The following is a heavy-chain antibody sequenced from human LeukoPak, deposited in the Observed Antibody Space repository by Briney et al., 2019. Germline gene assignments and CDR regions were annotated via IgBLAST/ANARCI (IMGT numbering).Heavy chain of an antibody. Sequence: GRSLRLSCAASGFTFDDYGMHWARQAPGKGLEWVSGISWNSGSIGYADSVKDRFTISRDNAKNSLYLQMNSLRPEDTALYYCAKDYTTMVRGVDYWGQGTLVTVSS. D-gene: IGHD5-18*01. CDR3: AKDYTTMVRGVDY. CDR2: ISWNSGSI. V-gene: IGHV3-9*01. CDR1: GFTFDDYG. J-gene: IGHJ4*02.